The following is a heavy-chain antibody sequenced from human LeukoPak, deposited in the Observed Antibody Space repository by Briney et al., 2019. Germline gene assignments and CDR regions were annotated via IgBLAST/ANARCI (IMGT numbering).Heavy chain of an antibody. J-gene: IGHJ5*02. D-gene: IGHD3-10*01. Sequence: GGSLRLSCAASGFTFSSYSMNWVRQAPGKGLEWVSSISSSSSYIYYADSVKGRFTISRDNAKNSLYLQMNSLRAEDTGVYYCARKAYGSGSYRWFDPWGQGTLVTVSS. V-gene: IGHV3-21*01. CDR2: ISSSSSYI. CDR3: ARKAYGSGSYRWFDP. CDR1: GFTFSSYS.